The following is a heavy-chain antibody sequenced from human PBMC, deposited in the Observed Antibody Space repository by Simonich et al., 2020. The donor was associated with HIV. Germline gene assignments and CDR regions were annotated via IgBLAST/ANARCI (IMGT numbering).Heavy chain of an antibody. CDR1: GGSFSGSY. J-gene: IGHJ1*01. D-gene: IGHD6-13*01. CDR2: NKHSGST. CDR3: ARLTAGGLGEYFQH. V-gene: IGHV4-34*01. Sequence: QVQLQQWGAGLLKPSETLSLTCAVYGGSFSGSYWSWIRQPPGKGLEWIGENKHSGSTNYKPSLKSRVTISVDTSKNQFSLKLSSVTAADTAVYYCARLTAGGLGEYFQHWGQGTLVTVSS.